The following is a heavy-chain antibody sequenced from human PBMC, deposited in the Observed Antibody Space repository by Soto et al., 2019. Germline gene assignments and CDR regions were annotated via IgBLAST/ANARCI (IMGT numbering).Heavy chain of an antibody. V-gene: IGHV4-34*01. Sequence: SETLSLTCAVSRGSFVGYYWSWIRQPPGKGLEWIGEVDFSGTINYNPSLKSRVAISIDTSRSQFSLDLLSVTAADTAVYFCARSPGYYYNYSMDVWAQGTTVTVSS. CDR1: RGSFVGYY. J-gene: IGHJ6*02. D-gene: IGHD3-10*01. CDR2: VDFSGTI. CDR3: ARSPGYYYNYSMDV.